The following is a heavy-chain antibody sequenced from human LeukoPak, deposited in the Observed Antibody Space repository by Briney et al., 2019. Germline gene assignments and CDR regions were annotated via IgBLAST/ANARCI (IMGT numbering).Heavy chain of an antibody. D-gene: IGHD6-25*01. CDR3: ARTTSFTASGYDY. J-gene: IGHJ4*02. V-gene: IGHV1-8*03. CDR1: GYTFTNYH. CDR2: INPNTDDR. Sequence: ASVKVSCKASGYTFTNYHINWVRQATGQGLEWMGWINPNTDDRGYAQRFQGRVTITRDTSRTTAYMELRSLTPEDTAVYFCARTTSFTASGYDYWGQGTLVTVSS.